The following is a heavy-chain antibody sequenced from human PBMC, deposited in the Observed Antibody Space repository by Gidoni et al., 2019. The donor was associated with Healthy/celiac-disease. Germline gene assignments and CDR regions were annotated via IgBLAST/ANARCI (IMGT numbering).Heavy chain of an antibody. CDR2: IIPILGIA. Sequence: QVQLVQSGAEVKKPGSSVKVSCKASGGTFSSYAISGVRQAPGQGLEWMGRIIPILGIANYAQKFQGRFTITADKSTSTAYMELCSLRSEDTAVYYCAIEGDEDAFDIWGQGTMVTVSS. CDR3: AIEGDEDAFDI. CDR1: GGTFSSYA. J-gene: IGHJ3*02. V-gene: IGHV1-69*04.